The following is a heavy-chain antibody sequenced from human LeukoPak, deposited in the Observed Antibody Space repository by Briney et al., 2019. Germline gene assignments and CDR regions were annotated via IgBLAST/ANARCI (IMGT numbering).Heavy chain of an antibody. CDR1: GYTFTGYY. Sequence: GASVKVSCKASGYTFTGYYMHWVRQAPGQGLEWMGWINPDSGGTRYAQKFQGRVTMTRDTSIRTAYMELSRLRSDDTAVYYCAKDLGSGSYQPSDYWGQRTLVTVSS. CDR2: INPDSGGT. J-gene: IGHJ4*02. D-gene: IGHD1-26*01. V-gene: IGHV1-2*02. CDR3: AKDLGSGSYQPSDY.